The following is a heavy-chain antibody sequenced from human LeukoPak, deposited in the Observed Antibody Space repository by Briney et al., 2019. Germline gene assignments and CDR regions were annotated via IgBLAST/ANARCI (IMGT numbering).Heavy chain of an antibody. CDR2: IKEGGSKK. V-gene: IGHV3-7*03. CDR1: GFTFSSCW. Sequence: GGSLRLSCAASGFTFSSCWMTWVRQAPGKGLEWVANIKEGGSKKNYVDSVKGRFTIFRDNAKNSLYLQMNSLRAEDTAVYYCATPLDYYDSSGYHQGGDWGQGTLVTVSS. D-gene: IGHD3-22*01. CDR3: ATPLDYYDSSGYHQGGD. J-gene: IGHJ4*02.